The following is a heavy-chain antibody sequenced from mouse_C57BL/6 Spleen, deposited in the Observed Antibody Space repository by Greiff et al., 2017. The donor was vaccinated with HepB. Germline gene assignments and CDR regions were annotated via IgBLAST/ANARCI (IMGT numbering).Heavy chain of an antibody. J-gene: IGHJ2*01. CDR3: ARVYGNSFDY. Sequence: EVQLQQSGPGLVKPSQSLSLTCSVTGYSITSGYYWNWIRQFPGNKLEWMGYISYDGSNNYNPSLKNRISITRDTSKNQFFLKLNSVTTEDTATYYCARVYGNSFDYWGQGTTLTVSS. CDR1: GYSITSGYY. CDR2: ISYDGSN. V-gene: IGHV3-6*01. D-gene: IGHD2-1*01.